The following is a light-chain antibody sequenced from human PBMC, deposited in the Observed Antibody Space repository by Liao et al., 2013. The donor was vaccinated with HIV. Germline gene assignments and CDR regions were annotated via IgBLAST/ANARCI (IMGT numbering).Light chain of an antibody. Sequence: SYELTQPPSVSVSPGQTASITCSGDKLGDKYACWYQQKSGQSPLLVIYQDSKRPSGIPERFSGSNSDNTPTLTVSGTQAVDEADYFCLAWDGDTAVFGTGTRVTVL. CDR2: QDS. V-gene: IGLV3-1*01. CDR3: LAWDGDTAV. J-gene: IGLJ1*01. CDR1: KLGDKY.